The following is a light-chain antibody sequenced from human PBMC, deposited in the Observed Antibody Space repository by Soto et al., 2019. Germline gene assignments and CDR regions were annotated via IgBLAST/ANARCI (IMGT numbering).Light chain of an antibody. CDR1: QSISTW. J-gene: IGKJ1*01. CDR2: KAS. Sequence: DIQMTQSRSTLSASVGDRVTITCRASQSISTWLAWYQQKAGKAPKLLIYKASSLEGGVPSRFSGSGSGTDFTLTISRLEPEDFAVYYCQQYGSSRTFGHGTKVDIK. CDR3: QQYGSSRT. V-gene: IGKV1-5*03.